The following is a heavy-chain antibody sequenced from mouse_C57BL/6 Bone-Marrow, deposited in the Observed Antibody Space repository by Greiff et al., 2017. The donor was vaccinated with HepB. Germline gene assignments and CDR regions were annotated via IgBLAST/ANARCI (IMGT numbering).Heavy chain of an antibody. CDR3: ARSGLRYWYFDV. Sequence: VQLQQSGAELARPGASVKMSCKASGYTFTSYTMHWVKQRPGQGLEWIGYINPSSGYTKYNQKFKDKATLTADKSSSTAYMQLSSLTSEDSAVYYCARSGLRYWYFDVWGTGTTVTVSS. J-gene: IGHJ1*03. D-gene: IGHD1-1*01. V-gene: IGHV1-4*01. CDR2: INPSSGYT. CDR1: GYTFTSYT.